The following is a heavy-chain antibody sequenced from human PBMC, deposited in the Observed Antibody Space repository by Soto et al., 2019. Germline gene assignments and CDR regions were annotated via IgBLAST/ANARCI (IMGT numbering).Heavy chain of an antibody. V-gene: IGHV5-51*01. Sequence: WEATQSSCKGSGYSFPSQRIGVVRQMPGKSLEWMGNIYPAHFDTRYSPSFQGQVTISAVKSIRTAYLPWSRLEAADTGIYYGAMVSYITGSYYEYYGMDIWSQGTTVTVSS. D-gene: IGHD1-20*01. J-gene: IGHJ6*02. CDR3: AMVSYITGSYYEYYGMDI. CDR1: GYSFPSQR. CDR2: IYPAHFDT.